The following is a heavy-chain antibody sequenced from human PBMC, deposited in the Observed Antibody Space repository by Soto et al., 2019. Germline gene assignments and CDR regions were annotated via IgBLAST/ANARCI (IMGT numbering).Heavy chain of an antibody. CDR3: ARDPLGAAGTGAFDI. J-gene: IGHJ3*02. D-gene: IGHD6-13*01. V-gene: IGHV1-69*13. Sequence: ASVKVSCKASGGTFSSYAISWVRQAPGQGLEWMGGIIPIFGTANYAQKFQGRVTITADESTSTAYMELSSLRSEDTAVYYCARDPLGAAGTGAFDIWGQGTMVTVSS. CDR2: IIPIFGTA. CDR1: GGTFSSYA.